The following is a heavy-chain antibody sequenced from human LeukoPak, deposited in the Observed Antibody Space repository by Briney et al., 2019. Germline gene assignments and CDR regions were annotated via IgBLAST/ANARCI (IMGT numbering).Heavy chain of an antibody. CDR2: FSGSGGTT. V-gene: IGHV3-23*01. D-gene: IGHD2-8*01. Sequence: PGGSLRLSXAASGFTFSSYAMNWVRQAPGRGLEWVSGFSGSGGTTYYADSVKGRFTISRDNSKNTLYLQMNSLRAEDTAVYYCANGNRCTSPNCLGYYYFYMDVWGKGTTVTVSS. CDR1: GFTFSSYA. CDR3: ANGNRCTSPNCLGYYYFYMDV. J-gene: IGHJ6*03.